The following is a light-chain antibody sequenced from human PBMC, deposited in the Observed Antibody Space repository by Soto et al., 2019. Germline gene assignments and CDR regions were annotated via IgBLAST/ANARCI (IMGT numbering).Light chain of an antibody. Sequence: QYALTQPPSASGSPGQSVTISCTGTSSDVGGYNYVSWYQQHPGKAPKVMIYEVTKRPSGVPDRFSGSKSGNTASLTVSGLQAEDEAEYYCSSYAGSDRLVFGGGTKLTVL. J-gene: IGLJ2*01. V-gene: IGLV2-8*01. CDR2: EVT. CDR3: SSYAGSDRLV. CDR1: SSDVGGYNY.